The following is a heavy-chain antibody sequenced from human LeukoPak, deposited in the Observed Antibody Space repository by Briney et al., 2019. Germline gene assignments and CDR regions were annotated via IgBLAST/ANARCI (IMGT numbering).Heavy chain of an antibody. CDR2: ISGSGGST. CDR3: AKGGASVTRYVDY. CDR1: GFTYSTYG. V-gene: IGHV3-23*01. Sequence: GGSLRLSCLVSGFTYSTYGMSWVRQAPGKGLEWVSSISGSGGSTYYADSVKGRFTISRDNSQNTLYLQMNSLRPEDTAVYYCAKGGASVTRYVDYWGQGTLVTVSS. D-gene: IGHD4-17*01. J-gene: IGHJ4*02.